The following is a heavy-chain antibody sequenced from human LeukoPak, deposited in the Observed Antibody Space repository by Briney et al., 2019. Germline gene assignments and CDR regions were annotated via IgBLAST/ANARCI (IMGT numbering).Heavy chain of an antibody. CDR1: GFTFSSYS. J-gene: IGHJ4*02. CDR2: ISSSSSYI. CDR3: ATTAAITISDY. V-gene: IGHV3-21*01. Sequence: GGSLRLSCAASGFTFSSYSMNWVRQAPGKGLEWVSSISSSSSYIYYADSVKGRFTISRDNAKNSLCLQMNSLRAEDTAVYYCATTAAITISDYWGQGTLVTVSS. D-gene: IGHD3-3*01.